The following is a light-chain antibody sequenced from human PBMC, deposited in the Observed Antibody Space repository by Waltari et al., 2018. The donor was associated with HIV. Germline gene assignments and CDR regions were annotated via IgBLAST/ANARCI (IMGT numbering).Light chain of an antibody. CDR1: SSDVGGYNY. V-gene: IGLV2-23*02. CDR2: DVS. CDR3: CSYARTSTYV. Sequence: QSALTQPASVSGSPGQSITISCAGPSSDVGGYNYVSWYQQHPGKAPKLMIYDVSKRPSGVSNRFSGSKSGNTASLTISGLQAEDEADYYCCSYARTSTYVFGTGTKVTVL. J-gene: IGLJ1*01.